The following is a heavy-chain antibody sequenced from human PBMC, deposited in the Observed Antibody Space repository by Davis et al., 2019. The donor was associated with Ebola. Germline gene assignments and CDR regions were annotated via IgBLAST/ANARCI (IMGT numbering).Heavy chain of an antibody. D-gene: IGHD6-13*01. J-gene: IGHJ4*02. V-gene: IGHV4-59*12. CDR2: IYYSGST. Sequence: PSETLSLTCTVSGGSISSYYWSWIRQPAGKGLEWIGYIYYSGSTNYNPSLKSRVTISVDTSKNQFSLKLSSVTAADTAVYYCARVGIAAAVVDYWGQGTLVTVSS. CDR1: GGSISSYY. CDR3: ARVGIAAAVVDY.